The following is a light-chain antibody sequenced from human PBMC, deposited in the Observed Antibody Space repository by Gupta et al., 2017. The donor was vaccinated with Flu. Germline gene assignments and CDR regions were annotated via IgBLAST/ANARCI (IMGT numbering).Light chain of an antibody. V-gene: IGKV1-5*03. CDR3: QKYNSCPAGAS. CDR2: KAS. CDR1: QNSSRR. J-gene: IGKJ1*01. Sequence: DIQITQSPSTLSAFVGARVTITCRASQNSSRRWAWDQQKPGKVPKLLIYKASSLQSGVPSRFRGSGSGTEFTLTMGSLQPDDFATYYCQKYNSCPAGASFGQGTKVEVK.